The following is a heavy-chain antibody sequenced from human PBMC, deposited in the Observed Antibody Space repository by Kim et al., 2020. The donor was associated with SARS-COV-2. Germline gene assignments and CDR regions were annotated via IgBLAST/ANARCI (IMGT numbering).Heavy chain of an antibody. CDR2: ISSSSSYI. CDR3: ARERWQMATSASFDY. Sequence: GGSLRLSCAASGFTFSSYSMNWVRQAPGKGLEWVSSISSSSSYIYYADSVKGRFTISRDNAKNSLYLQMNSLRAEDTAVYYCARERWQMATSASFDYWGQGTLVTVSS. CDR1: GFTFSSYS. D-gene: IGHD5-12*01. J-gene: IGHJ4*02. V-gene: IGHV3-21*01.